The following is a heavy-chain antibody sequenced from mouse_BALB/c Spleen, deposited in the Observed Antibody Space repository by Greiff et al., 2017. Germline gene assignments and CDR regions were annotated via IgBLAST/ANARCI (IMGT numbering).Heavy chain of an antibody. D-gene: IGHD2-4*01. CDR2: IWSGGST. CDR1: GFSLTSYG. V-gene: IGHV2-2*02. CDR3: ARNGDYDRSWFAY. Sequence: QVQLKQSGPGLVQPSQSLSITCTVSGFSLTSYGVHWVRQSPGKGLEWLGVIWSGGSTDYNAAFISRLSISKDNSKSQVFFKMNSLQANDTAIYYCARNGDYDRSWFAYWGQGTLVTVSA. J-gene: IGHJ3*01.